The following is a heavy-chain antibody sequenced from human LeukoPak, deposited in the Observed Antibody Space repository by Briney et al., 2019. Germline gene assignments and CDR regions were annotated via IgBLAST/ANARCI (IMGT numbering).Heavy chain of an antibody. D-gene: IGHD2-8*02. CDR1: GGSISSGDYY. V-gene: IGHV4-30-4*01. CDR2: IYYSGST. J-gene: IGHJ4*02. Sequence: SQTRSLTCTVSGGSISSGDYYWRWIRQPPGKGLEWIGYIYYSGSTYYNPPLKSRVTISVDTSKNQFSLKLNSVTAADTAVYYCARTGGTIDYWGQGTLVTVSS. CDR3: ARTGGTIDY.